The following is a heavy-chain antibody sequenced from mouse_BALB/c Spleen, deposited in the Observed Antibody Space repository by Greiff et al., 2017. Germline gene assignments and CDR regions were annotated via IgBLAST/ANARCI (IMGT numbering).Heavy chain of an antibody. V-gene: IGHV1S81*02. J-gene: IGHJ4*01. CDR1: GYTFTSYY. Sequence: VQLVESGAELVKPGASVKLSCKASGYTFTSYYMYWVKQRPGQGLEWIGEINPSNGGTNFNEKFKSKATLTVDKSSSTAYMQLSSLTSEDSAVYYCTRRGNSYYYAMDYWGQGTSVTVSS. CDR2: INPSNGGT. CDR3: TRRGNSYYYAMDY.